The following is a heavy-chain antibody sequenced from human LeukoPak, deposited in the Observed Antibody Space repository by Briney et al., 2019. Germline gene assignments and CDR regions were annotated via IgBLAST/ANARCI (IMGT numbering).Heavy chain of an antibody. CDR3: TTLRVDTAMVDARINFDY. V-gene: IGHV3-15*01. D-gene: IGHD5-18*01. CDR1: GFTFSSYG. J-gene: IGHJ4*02. Sequence: KPGGSLRLSCAASGFTFSSYGMDWVRQAPGKGLEWVGRIKGKTDGGTTDYAAPVKGRFTISRDDSKNTLYLQMNSLKTEDTAVYYCTTLRVDTAMVDARINFDYWGQGTLVTVSS. CDR2: IKGKTDGGTT.